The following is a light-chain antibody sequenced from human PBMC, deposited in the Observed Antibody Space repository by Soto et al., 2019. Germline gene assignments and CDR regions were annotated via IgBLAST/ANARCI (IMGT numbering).Light chain of an antibody. CDR3: QQYDPYPIS. V-gene: IGKV1-5*03. Sequence: DIELTQSPSTLSASVGDRVTITCRASQSFDGRLAWYQQNPGRAPKLLIYKASNLESGVPSRFSGSASGTEFTLTITGMQPEDFATYYCQQYDPYPISFGQGTRLDIK. CDR1: QSFDGR. CDR2: KAS. J-gene: IGKJ5*01.